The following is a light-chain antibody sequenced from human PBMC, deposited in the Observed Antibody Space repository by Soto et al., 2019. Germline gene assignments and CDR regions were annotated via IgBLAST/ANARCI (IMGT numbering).Light chain of an antibody. CDR1: SSNIGSNY. CDR3: AAWDDGLSGSYII. V-gene: IGLV1-47*02. Sequence: QCVLAQPPSASGTPGQRVTISCSRSSSNIGSNYVYWFQQLPGTAPKLLIHTNNQRPSGVPDRFSGSKSGTSASLAISGLRSEDEADYHCAAWDDGLSGSYIIFGGGTKLTV. CDR2: TNN. J-gene: IGLJ2*01.